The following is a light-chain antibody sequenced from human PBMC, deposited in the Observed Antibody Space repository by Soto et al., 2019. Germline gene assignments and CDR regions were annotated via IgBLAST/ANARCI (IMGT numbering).Light chain of an antibody. J-gene: IGLJ2*01. CDR2: DVS. Sequence: QSALTQPASVSGSPGQSITISCTGTSSDVGGYNYVSWYQQHPGKVPTLMIYDVSNRSSGVSNRFSGSKSGNTASLTISGLQAEDEADYYCSSYTSSSTRVFGGGTKLTVL. V-gene: IGLV2-14*01. CDR1: SSDVGGYNY. CDR3: SSYTSSSTRV.